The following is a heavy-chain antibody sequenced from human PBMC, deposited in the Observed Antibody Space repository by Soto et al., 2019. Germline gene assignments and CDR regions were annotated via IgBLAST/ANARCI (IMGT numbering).Heavy chain of an antibody. CDR1: GYTFTSYG. CDR2: ISAYNGNT. J-gene: IGHJ3*02. CDR3: ARDLKMLAARQAFDI. Sequence: QFQLVPSGAEVKKPGASVKVSCKASGYTFTSYGISWVRQSPGQGLEWMGWISAYNGNTNDAQKLQGRVTMTTDTSASTAYMELRSLRSDVRAVYYCARDLKMLAARQAFDIWGQGTKVTVSS. V-gene: IGHV1-18*04. D-gene: IGHD6-6*01.